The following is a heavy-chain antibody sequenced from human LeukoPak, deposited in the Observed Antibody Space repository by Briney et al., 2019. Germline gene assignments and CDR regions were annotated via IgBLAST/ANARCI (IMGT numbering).Heavy chain of an antibody. J-gene: IGHJ6*02. CDR3: ARGVYSSSWFHLYYYGMDV. Sequence: ASVKVSCTASGYTFTSYDINWVRQATGQGLEWMGWMNPNSGNTGYAQKFQGRVTMTRNTSISTAYMELSSLRSEDTAVYYCARGVYSSSWFHLYYYGMDVWGQGTTVTVSS. V-gene: IGHV1-8*01. CDR1: GYTFTSYD. D-gene: IGHD6-13*01. CDR2: MNPNSGNT.